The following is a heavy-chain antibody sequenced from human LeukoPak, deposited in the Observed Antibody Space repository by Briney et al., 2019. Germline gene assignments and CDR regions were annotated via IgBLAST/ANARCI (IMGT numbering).Heavy chain of an antibody. V-gene: IGHV4-28*01. J-gene: IGHJ4*02. Sequence: SDTLSLTCTVSGSSISSSNWWGWIRQPPGKGLEWIGYIYYSGSTYYNPSLKSRVTMSVDTSKNQISLKLSSVTAVDPAVYYCARTQAYCSSTSCYPFDYWGQGTLVTVSS. CDR2: IYYSGST. D-gene: IGHD2-2*01. CDR3: ARTQAYCSSTSCYPFDY. CDR1: GSSISSSNW.